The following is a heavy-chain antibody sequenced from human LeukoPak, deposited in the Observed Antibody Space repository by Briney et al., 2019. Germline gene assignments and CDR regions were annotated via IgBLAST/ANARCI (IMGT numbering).Heavy chain of an antibody. CDR3: ARAEYYYDSSGYRLQQYFDY. J-gene: IGHJ4*02. D-gene: IGHD3-22*01. CDR2: INHSGST. CDR1: GGSFSGYY. Sequence: SETLSLTCAVYGGSFSGYYWSWIRQPPGKGLEWIGEINHSGSTNYNPSLKSRVTISVDTSKNQFSLKLSSVTAADTAVYYCARAEYYYDSSGYRLQQYFDYWGQGTLVTVSP. V-gene: IGHV4-34*01.